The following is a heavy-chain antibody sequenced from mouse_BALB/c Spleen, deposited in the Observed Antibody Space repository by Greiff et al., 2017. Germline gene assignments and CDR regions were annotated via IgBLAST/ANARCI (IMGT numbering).Heavy chain of an antibody. CDR1: GFTFSDFY. J-gene: IGHJ1*01. CDR3: ARDEGYYGSRYWYFDV. V-gene: IGHV7-1*02. CDR2: SRNKANDYTT. D-gene: IGHD1-1*01. Sequence: EVQVVESGGGLVQPGGSLRLSCATSGFTFSDFYMEWVRQPPGKRLEWIAASRNKANDYTTEYSASVKGRFIVSRDTSQSILYLQMNALRAEDTAIYYCARDEGYYGSRYWYFDVWGAGTTVTVSS.